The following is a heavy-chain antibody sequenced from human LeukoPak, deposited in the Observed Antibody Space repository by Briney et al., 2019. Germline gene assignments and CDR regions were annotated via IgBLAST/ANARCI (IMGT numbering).Heavy chain of an antibody. V-gene: IGHV4-61*08. CDR3: ARDNLGYCSGGSCYSDWFDP. J-gene: IGHJ5*02. Sequence: SQTLSLTCTVSGGSISSGDYYWSWIRQPPGKGLEWIGYIYYSGSTNYNPSLKSRVTISVDTSKNQFSLKLSSVTAADTAVYYCARDNLGYCSGGSCYSDWFDPWGQGTLVTVSS. D-gene: IGHD2-15*01. CDR2: IYYSGST. CDR1: GGSISSGDYY.